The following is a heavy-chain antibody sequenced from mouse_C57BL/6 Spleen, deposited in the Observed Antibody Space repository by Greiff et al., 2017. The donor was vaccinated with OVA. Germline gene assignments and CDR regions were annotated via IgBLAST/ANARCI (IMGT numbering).Heavy chain of an antibody. CDR1: GFTFSDYY. CDR3: ARVDYYGSSWYWYFDV. D-gene: IGHD1-1*01. Sequence: EVKLMESEGGLVQPGRSMKLSCTASGFTFSDYYMAWVRQVPEKGLEWVANINYDGSSTYYLDSLKSRFIISRDNAKNILYLQMSSLKSEDTATYYCARVDYYGSSWYWYFDVWGTGTTVTVSS. J-gene: IGHJ1*03. V-gene: IGHV5-16*01. CDR2: INYDGSST.